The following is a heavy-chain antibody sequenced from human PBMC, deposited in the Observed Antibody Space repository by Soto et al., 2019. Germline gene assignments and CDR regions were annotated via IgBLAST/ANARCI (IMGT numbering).Heavy chain of an antibody. J-gene: IGHJ4*02. D-gene: IGHD6-25*01. CDR1: GFTVSNIG. V-gene: IGHV3-33*01. CDR2: IWFDGSRE. CDR3: VRGRPRAVSTLSLFYS. Sequence: QVQLVESGGGVVQPGRSLRLSCVASGFTVSNIGMHWVRQAPGKGLEWVAVIWFDGSREYYADSVRGRFTISRDNSKNTLYLQMNSLRADDSALYYCVRGRPRAVSTLSLFYSWGQGALVTVSS.